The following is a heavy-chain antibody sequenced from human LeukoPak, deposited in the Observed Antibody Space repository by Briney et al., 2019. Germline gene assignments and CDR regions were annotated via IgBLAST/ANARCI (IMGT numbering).Heavy chain of an antibody. CDR1: GYSFTYYA. CDR2: ISAYNGNT. D-gene: IGHD3-22*01. V-gene: IGHV1-18*03. Sequence: ASVKVSCKASGYSFTYYAISWVRQAPGQGLEWMGWISAYNGNTKYSQEFQGRVTITRDTSASTAYMELSSLRSEDMAVYYCARDRTYYYDSSGYIWWLDYWGQGTLVTVSS. CDR3: ARDRTYYYDSSGYIWWLDY. J-gene: IGHJ4*02.